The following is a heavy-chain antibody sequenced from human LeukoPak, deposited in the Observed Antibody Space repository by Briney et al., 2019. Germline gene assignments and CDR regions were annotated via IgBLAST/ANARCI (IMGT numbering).Heavy chain of an antibody. Sequence: GASLQISCKGSGSIFASYWIGWVRQLPGKGLEWMGITYPDDSETRYSASFQGQVTISADKSISIAYLQWSSLKASDTAMYYCARFLGPSGGLDYWGQGTRVTVSS. CDR3: ARFLGPSGGLDY. V-gene: IGHV5-51*01. CDR1: GSIFASYW. J-gene: IGHJ4*02. CDR2: TYPDDSET. D-gene: IGHD3/OR15-3a*01.